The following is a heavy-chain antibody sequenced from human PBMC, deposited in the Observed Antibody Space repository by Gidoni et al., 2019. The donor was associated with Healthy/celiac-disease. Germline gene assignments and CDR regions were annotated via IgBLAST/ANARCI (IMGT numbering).Heavy chain of an antibody. V-gene: IGHV3-23*01. CDR1: GFTFSSYA. Sequence: VQLLESGGGLVQPGGSLRLSCPASGFTFSSYAMSWVRQAPGKGLEWVSAISGIGGSTYYADSVKGRFTISRDNSKNTLYLQMNSLRAEDTAVYYCAKDWTVTTNGAFNYWGQGTLVTVSS. CDR3: AKDWTVTTNGAFNY. D-gene: IGHD4-17*01. CDR2: ISGIGGST. J-gene: IGHJ4*02.